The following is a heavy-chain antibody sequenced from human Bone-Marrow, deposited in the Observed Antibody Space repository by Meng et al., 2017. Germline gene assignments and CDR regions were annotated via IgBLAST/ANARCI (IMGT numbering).Heavy chain of an antibody. CDR3: ASDYYDSGSYGH. V-gene: IGHV3-30*03. J-gene: IGHJ4*02. Sequence: QVQRVESGGGVVQPVWSLRLSCAASGFTFSTFGMHWVRQAPGKGLECVATISHDERNKHYADSVKGRLSISRDNSKNTLYLQMNSLRAEDTAVYYCASDYYDSGSYGHWGLGTLVTVSS. CDR2: ISHDERNK. D-gene: IGHD3-10*01. CDR1: GFTFSTFG.